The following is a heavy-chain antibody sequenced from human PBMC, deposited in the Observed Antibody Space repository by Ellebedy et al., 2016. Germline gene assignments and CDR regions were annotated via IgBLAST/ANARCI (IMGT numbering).Heavy chain of an antibody. Sequence: GGSLRLXCKGSEYSFTSFYIGWVRQIPGKGLEWMGIIYPGDSDTRYSPSFQGQVTISADKSISTAYLQWSSLKASDTAMYYCARHGGWLQSYYYYGMDVWGQGTTVTVSS. CDR3: ARHGGWLQSYYYYGMDV. J-gene: IGHJ6*02. CDR2: IYPGDSDT. CDR1: EYSFTSFY. V-gene: IGHV5-51*01. D-gene: IGHD5-24*01.